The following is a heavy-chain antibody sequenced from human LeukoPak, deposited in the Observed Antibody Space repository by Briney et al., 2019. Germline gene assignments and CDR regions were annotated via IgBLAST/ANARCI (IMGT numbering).Heavy chain of an antibody. CDR3: ATSSGYYDSSGYYGGYYYYYGMDV. J-gene: IGHJ6*02. CDR1: GGSISSYY. V-gene: IGHV4-59*01. Sequence: SETLSLTCTVSGGSISSYYWSWIRQPPGKGLEWIGYIYYSGSTNYNPSLKSRVTISVDTSKNQFSLKLGSVTAADTAVYYCATSSGYYDSSGYYGGYYYYYGMDVWGQGTTVTVSS. CDR2: IYYSGST. D-gene: IGHD3-22*01.